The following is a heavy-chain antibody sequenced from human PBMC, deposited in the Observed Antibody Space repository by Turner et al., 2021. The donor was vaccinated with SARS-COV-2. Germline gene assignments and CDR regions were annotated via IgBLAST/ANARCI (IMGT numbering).Heavy chain of an antibody. CDR2: ISYDGSNK. CDR3: ARDTGDFDL. Sequence: VQLVESGGGVVQPGWSLRLSCAASGFTFSRNVMHWVRQGPGKGLGLVAVISYDGSNKYYAGSVKGRFTISRDNSKNTLYLQMNSLRAEDTAVYYCARDTGDFDLWGRGTLVTVSS. CDR1: GFTFSRNV. D-gene: IGHD3-10*01. J-gene: IGHJ2*01. V-gene: IGHV3-30-3*01.